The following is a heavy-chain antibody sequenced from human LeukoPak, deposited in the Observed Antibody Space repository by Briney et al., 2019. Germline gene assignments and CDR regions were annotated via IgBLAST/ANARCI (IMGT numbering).Heavy chain of an antibody. CDR2: ISKDGGST. CDR3: TSGIGTYDY. J-gene: IGHJ4*02. CDR1: DLTFSEYW. V-gene: IGHV3-74*03. D-gene: IGHD1-14*01. Sequence: GGSLRLSCAVSDLTFSEYWMHWVRQDAGKGLVWVAGISKDGGSTEYADFVKGRCTISRDNAKNTLYLQMNSLTVDDTAVYYCTSGIGTYDYWGLGAQVTVSS.